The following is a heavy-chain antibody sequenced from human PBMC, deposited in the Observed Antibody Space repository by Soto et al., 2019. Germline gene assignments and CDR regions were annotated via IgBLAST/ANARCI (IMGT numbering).Heavy chain of an antibody. V-gene: IGHV1-2*04. CDR2: INPNSGDT. J-gene: IGHJ4*02. CDR1: GYTFTSYG. Sequence: ASVKVSCKASGYTFTSYGISWVRQAPGQGLEWMGWINPNSGDTNYTQKFQGWVTMTRDTSISTAYMELSRLRSDDTAVYYCATSRISIAVAGETEYYFDYWGQGTLVTVSS. D-gene: IGHD6-19*01. CDR3: ATSRISIAVAGETEYYFDY.